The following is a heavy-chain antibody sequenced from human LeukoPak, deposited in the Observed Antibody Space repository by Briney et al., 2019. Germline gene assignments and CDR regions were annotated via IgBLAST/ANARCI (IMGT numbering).Heavy chain of an antibody. D-gene: IGHD3-22*01. V-gene: IGHV3-30*02. CDR1: GFTFSSYG. CDR3: AKSSYYYDSSGQYFQH. CDR2: IRYDGSNK. J-gene: IGHJ1*01. Sequence: PGGSLRLSCAASGFTFSSYGMHWVRQAPGKGLEWVAFIRYDGSNKYYADSVKGRFTISRDNSKNTLYLQMNSPRAEDTAVYYCAKSSYYYDSSGQYFQHWGQGTLVTVSS.